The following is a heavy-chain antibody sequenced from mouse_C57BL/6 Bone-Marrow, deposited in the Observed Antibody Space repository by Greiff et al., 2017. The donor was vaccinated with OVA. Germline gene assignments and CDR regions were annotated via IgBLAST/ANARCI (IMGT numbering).Heavy chain of an antibody. Sequence: QVQLKQSGPELVKPGASVKISCKASGYAFSSSWMNWVKQRPGKGLEWIGRIYPGDGDTNYNGKFKGKATLTADKSSSTAYMQLSSLTSEDSAVYVCARGGIYYDPYYAMDYWGQGTSVTVSS. CDR3: ARGGIYYDPYYAMDY. D-gene: IGHD2-4*01. J-gene: IGHJ4*01. V-gene: IGHV1-82*01. CDR2: IYPGDGDT. CDR1: GYAFSSSW.